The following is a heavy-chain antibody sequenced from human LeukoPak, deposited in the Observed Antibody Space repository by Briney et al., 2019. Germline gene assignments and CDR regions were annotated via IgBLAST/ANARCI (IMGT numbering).Heavy chain of an antibody. CDR3: AKLAKYFYGSETYYFFEH. CDR1: GFTFSSYA. Sequence: GGSLRLSCAASGFTFSSYAMSWVRQAPGKGLEWVSVISGSGGGTYYADSVKGRFTISRDNSKNTPYLQMNSLRVEDTAVYYCAKLAKYFYGSETYYFFEHWGQGTPVTASS. D-gene: IGHD3-10*01. V-gene: IGHV3-23*01. CDR2: ISGSGGGT. J-gene: IGHJ4*02.